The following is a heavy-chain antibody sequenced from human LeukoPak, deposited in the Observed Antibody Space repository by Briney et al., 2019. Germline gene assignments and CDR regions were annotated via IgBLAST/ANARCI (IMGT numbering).Heavy chain of an antibody. V-gene: IGHV4-4*02. D-gene: IGHD5-12*01. J-gene: IGHJ4*02. CDR1: GASISNHNY. Sequence: SETLSLTCAVSGASISNHNYWSWVRQPPGKGLEWIGEIYHSGITNYNPSLKSRVAISVDKSKNQFSLNLNSLTAADTALYYCARRVSAYYYFDYWGQGTLVTVSS. CDR2: IYHSGIT. CDR3: ARRVSAYYYFDY.